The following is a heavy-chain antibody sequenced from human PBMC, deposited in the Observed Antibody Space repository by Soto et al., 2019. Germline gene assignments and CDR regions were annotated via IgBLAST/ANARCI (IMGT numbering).Heavy chain of an antibody. V-gene: IGHV3-7*01. CDR1: GFTFSSYW. D-gene: IGHD3-10*01. Sequence: GGSLRLSCAASGFTFSSYWMSWVRQAPGKGLEWVANIKRDGSGKYYADSVKGRSTISRDNAKTTLYLQMNSLRAEDTAVYYCARDPPSYVSGSYYHRPLWFDPLGQGTLVTVSS. J-gene: IGHJ5*02. CDR3: ARDPPSYVSGSYYHRPLWFDP. CDR2: IKRDGSGK.